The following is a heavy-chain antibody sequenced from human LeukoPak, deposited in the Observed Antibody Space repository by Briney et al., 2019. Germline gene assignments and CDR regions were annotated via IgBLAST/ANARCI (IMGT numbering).Heavy chain of an antibody. CDR1: GGSFSGYY. D-gene: IGHD2-15*01. J-gene: IGHJ4*02. CDR2: INQSGST. Sequence: PSETLSLTCAVYGGSFSGYYWTWIRQPPGEGLEWIGEINQSGSTNYNPSLKSRVTISVDTSKNQFSLKLSSVTAADTAVYYCARGSEVVADLNFFDYWGQGTLVTVSS. CDR3: ARGSEVVADLNFFDY. V-gene: IGHV4-34*01.